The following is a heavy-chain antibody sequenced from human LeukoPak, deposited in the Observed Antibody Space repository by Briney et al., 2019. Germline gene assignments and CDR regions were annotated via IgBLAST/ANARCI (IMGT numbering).Heavy chain of an antibody. CDR3: AKAVWDEYYFDY. CDR1: GFTFSSYW. V-gene: IGHV3-7*03. Sequence: GGSLRLSCAASGFTFSSYWMSWVRQAPGKGLEWVANIKQDGSEKYYVDSVKGRFTISRDNAKNSLYLQMNSLRAEDTALYYCAKAVWDEYYFDYWGQGTLVTVSS. D-gene: IGHD3-16*01. CDR2: IKQDGSEK. J-gene: IGHJ4*02.